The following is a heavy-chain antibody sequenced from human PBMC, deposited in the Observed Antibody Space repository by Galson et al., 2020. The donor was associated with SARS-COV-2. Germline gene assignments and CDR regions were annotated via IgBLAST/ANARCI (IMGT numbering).Heavy chain of an antibody. CDR1: GFTFSSYW. CDR2: IKQDGSEK. V-gene: IGHV3-7*03. CDR3: ASYSRDIVVVPAYYFDY. Sequence: GGSLRLSCAASGFTFSSYWMSWVRQAPGKGLEWVANIKQDGSEKYYVDSVKGRFTISRDNAKNSLYLQMNSLRAEDTAVYYCASYSRDIVVVPAYYFDYWGQGTLVTVSS. D-gene: IGHD2-2*01. J-gene: IGHJ4*02.